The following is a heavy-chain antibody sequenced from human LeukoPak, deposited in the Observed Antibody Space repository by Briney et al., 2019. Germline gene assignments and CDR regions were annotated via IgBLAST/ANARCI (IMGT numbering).Heavy chain of an antibody. D-gene: IGHD3-22*01. Sequence: PSETLSLTCTVSGGSTSSYYWSWIRQPAGKGLEWIGRIYTSGSTNYNPSLKSRVTMSVDTSKNQFSLKLSSVTAADTAVYYCARDVYYYDSSAIEDDAFDIWGQGTMVTVSS. J-gene: IGHJ3*02. CDR3: ARDVYYYDSSAIEDDAFDI. V-gene: IGHV4-4*07. CDR2: IYTSGST. CDR1: GGSTSSYY.